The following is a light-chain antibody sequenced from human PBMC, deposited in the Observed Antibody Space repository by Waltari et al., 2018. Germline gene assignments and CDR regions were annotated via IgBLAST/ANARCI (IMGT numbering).Light chain of an antibody. Sequence: QSALTQPASVSGSPGQSITISCTGTSNDVGDYNYVSWYQQHPGKAPKRMICDVSNRPSVVSNRFSASKSGNTASLTISGLQAEDEADYYCSAFTGSSTWVFGGGTKLTVL. CDR3: SAFTGSSTWV. V-gene: IGLV2-14*01. J-gene: IGLJ3*02. CDR1: SNDVGDYNY. CDR2: DVS.